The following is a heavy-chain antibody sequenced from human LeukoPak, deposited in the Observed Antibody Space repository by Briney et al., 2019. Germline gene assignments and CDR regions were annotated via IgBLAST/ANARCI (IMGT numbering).Heavy chain of an antibody. CDR1: GYTFTGYY. D-gene: IGHD5-24*01. J-gene: IGHJ4*02. Sequence: ASVKVSCKASGYTFTGYYMHWVRQAPGQGLEWMGWINPNSGGTNYAQKFQGRVTMTRGTSISTAYMELSGLRSDDTAVYYCAREVTEEMATTIDYWGQGTLVTVSS. CDR2: INPNSGGT. CDR3: AREVTEEMATTIDY. V-gene: IGHV1-2*02.